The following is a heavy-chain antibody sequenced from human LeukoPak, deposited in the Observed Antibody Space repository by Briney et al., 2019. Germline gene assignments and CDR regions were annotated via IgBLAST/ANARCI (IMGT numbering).Heavy chain of an antibody. CDR2: IRYDESNK. CDR3: ARGSRPVYNLLAGKRYFDY. V-gene: IGHV3-30*02. J-gene: IGHJ4*02. Sequence: PGGSLRLSCAASGFTFSSYGMHWVRQAPGKGLEWVAFIRYDESNKYYADSVKGRFTISRDNSKNTLYLQMNSLRSEDTAVYYCARGSRPVYNLLAGKRYFDYWGQGTLLTVSS. D-gene: IGHD3-9*01. CDR1: GFTFSSYG.